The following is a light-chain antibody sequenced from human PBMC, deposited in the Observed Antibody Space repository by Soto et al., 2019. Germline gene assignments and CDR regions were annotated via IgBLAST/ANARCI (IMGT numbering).Light chain of an antibody. Sequence: QSVLTQPPSTSGTPGQRVTIPCFGSSSNIGGNYVFWYQHLPGTAPKLLIYRNNQRPSGVPDRFSGSKSGTSASLAISGLLAEDEADYYCATWDASLSGNIIFGGGTQLTVL. CDR2: RNN. CDR1: SSNIGGNY. J-gene: IGLJ7*01. V-gene: IGLV1-47*01. CDR3: ATWDASLSGNII.